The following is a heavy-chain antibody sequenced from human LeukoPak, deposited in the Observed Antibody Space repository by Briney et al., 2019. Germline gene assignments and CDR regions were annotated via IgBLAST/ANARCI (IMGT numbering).Heavy chain of an antibody. J-gene: IGHJ4*02. D-gene: IGHD6-19*01. CDR2: ITSTFGTA. CDR1: GGTFSSYA. Sequence: GASVKVSCEAFGGTFSSYAISWVRQAPGHGLEWMGGITSTFGTATYAQKLQGRVTITSDESTSTAYMKLSSLRSEDTAVYYCTTGDYIAVAGTRNYFDYWGQRTLVTVSS. CDR3: TTGDYIAVAGTRNYFDY. V-gene: IGHV1-69*01.